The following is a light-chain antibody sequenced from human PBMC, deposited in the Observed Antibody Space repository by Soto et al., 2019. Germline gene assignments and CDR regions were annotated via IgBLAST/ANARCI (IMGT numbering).Light chain of an antibody. J-gene: IGKJ1*01. CDR3: QQYHSYST. CDR1: QGISSY. V-gene: IGKV1-8*01. Sequence: AIRMTQSPSSLSASTGDRVTITCRASQGISSYLAWYQQKPGKAPKLLIYAASTLQSGVPLRFSGTGSGTEFTLTISSLQPDDFATYYCQQYHSYSTFGQGTKVDIK. CDR2: AAS.